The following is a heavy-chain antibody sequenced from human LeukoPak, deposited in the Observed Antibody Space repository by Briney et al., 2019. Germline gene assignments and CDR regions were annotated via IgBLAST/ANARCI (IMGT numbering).Heavy chain of an antibody. CDR1: GFAFSNFA. CDR2: MSGSGYYT. D-gene: IGHD3-3*01. V-gene: IGHV3-23*01. CDR3: AKMEGQRLYDYCMDV. J-gene: IGHJ6*03. Sequence: GRSLRLSCAASGFAFSNFAMSWVRQAPGKGLEWVSAMSGSGYYTYYVESVKGRFTISRDNSKNTLYLHMNSLRADDTAVYYCAKMEGQRLYDYCMDVWGRGTTVTVSS.